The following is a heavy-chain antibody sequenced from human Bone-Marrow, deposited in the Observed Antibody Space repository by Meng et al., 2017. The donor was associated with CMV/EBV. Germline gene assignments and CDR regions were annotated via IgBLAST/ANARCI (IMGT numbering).Heavy chain of an antibody. CDR3: AKGPHLVGATDPFDY. Sequence: GESLKISCAASGFTFSSYSMNWVRQAPGKGLEWVANIKQDGSEKYYVDSVKGRFTISRDNAKNSLYLQMNSLRAEDTAVYYCAKGPHLVGATDPFDYWGQGTLVTVSS. J-gene: IGHJ4*02. CDR2: IKQDGSEK. D-gene: IGHD1-26*01. CDR1: GFTFSSYS. V-gene: IGHV3-7*03.